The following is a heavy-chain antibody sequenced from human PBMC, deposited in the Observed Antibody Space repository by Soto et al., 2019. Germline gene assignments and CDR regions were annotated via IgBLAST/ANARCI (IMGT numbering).Heavy chain of an antibody. V-gene: IGHV3-74*01. CDR2: INSDGSST. CDR3: ARDGLIGYCSSTSCKAPY. J-gene: IGHJ4*02. D-gene: IGHD2-2*01. CDR1: GSTFSSYW. Sequence: GGSLRLSCAASGSTFSSYWMHWVRQAPGKGLVWVSRINSDGSSTSYADSVKGRFTISRDNAKNTLYLQMNSLRAEDTAVYYCARDGLIGYCSSTSCKAPYWGQGTLVTVSS.